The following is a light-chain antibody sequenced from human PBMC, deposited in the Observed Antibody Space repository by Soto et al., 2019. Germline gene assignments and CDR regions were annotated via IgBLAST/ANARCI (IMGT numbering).Light chain of an antibody. CDR1: SSDVGGYNY. Sequence: QSALTQPASVSGSPGQSITISCTGTSSDVGGYNYVSWYQQHPGTAPKLIIYDVSNRPSGVSNRFSGSKSGNTASLTISGLQAEDEADYYCSSYTSSSAYVFGTGTKLTVL. CDR3: SSYTSSSAYV. J-gene: IGLJ1*01. V-gene: IGLV2-14*01. CDR2: DVS.